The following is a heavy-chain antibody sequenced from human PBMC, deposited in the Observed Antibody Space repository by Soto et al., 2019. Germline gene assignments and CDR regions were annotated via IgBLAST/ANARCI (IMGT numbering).Heavy chain of an antibody. J-gene: IGHJ6*02. CDR1: GFTFSSYS. CDR2: ISSSSSYI. Sequence: GGSLRLSCAASGFTFSSYSMNWVRQAPGKGLEWVSSISSSSSYIYYADSVKGRFTISRDNAKNSLYLQMNSLKAEDTAVYYCARDLVPAANVLDYYYYGMDVWGQGTTVTVS. CDR3: ARDLVPAANVLDYYYYGMDV. D-gene: IGHD2-2*01. V-gene: IGHV3-21*01.